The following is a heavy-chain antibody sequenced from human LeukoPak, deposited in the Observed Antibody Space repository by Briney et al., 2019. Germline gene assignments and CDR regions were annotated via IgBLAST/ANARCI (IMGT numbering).Heavy chain of an antibody. Sequence: SETLSLTCTVAGGSITTSNHYWGWIRQPPGKGLEWIGSIYYSGSTYYNPSLKSRVTISVDTSKNQFSLKLSSVTAADTAVYYCARHDPVEGYSSGWYAWFDPWGQGTLVTVSS. CDR3: ARHDPVEGYSSGWYAWFDP. CDR2: IYYSGST. V-gene: IGHV4-39*01. CDR1: GGSITTSNHY. D-gene: IGHD6-19*01. J-gene: IGHJ5*02.